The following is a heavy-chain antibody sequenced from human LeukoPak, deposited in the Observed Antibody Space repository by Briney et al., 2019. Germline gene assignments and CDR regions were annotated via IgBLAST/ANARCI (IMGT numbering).Heavy chain of an antibody. V-gene: IGHV1-2*02. J-gene: IGHJ4*02. D-gene: IGHD5-12*01. CDR1: GYTFTDYY. CDR2: INPNSGGT. CDR3: ARVRHSGYEDYFDY. Sequence: ASVKVSCKASGYTFTDYYMHWVRQAPGQGLEWMGWINPNSGGTNYAQKLQGRVTLTRDTSISTAYMELSRLRSDDTAIYYCARVRHSGYEDYFDYWGQGTLVTVSS.